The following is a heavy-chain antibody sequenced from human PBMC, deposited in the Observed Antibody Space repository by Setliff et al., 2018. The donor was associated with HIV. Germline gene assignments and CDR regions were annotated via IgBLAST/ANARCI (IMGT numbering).Heavy chain of an antibody. V-gene: IGHV1-69*13. D-gene: IGHD2-15*01. Sequence: ASVKVSCKASGYTFTDYYLHWVRQAPGQGLEWMGGIIPIFNTANYAQKFQGRVTITADESTSTAYMELSSLGSEDTAVYYCARGSGGYCSGGSCYFGFGLALWGQGTTVTVSS. CDR3: ARGSGGYCSGGSCYFGFGLAL. CDR2: IIPIFNTA. J-gene: IGHJ6*02. CDR1: GYTFTDYY.